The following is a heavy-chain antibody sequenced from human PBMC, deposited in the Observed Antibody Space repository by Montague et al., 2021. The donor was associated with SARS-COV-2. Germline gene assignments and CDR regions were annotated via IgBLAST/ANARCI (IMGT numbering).Heavy chain of an antibody. CDR3: GRGVVAATPVVDY. J-gene: IGHJ4*02. CDR2: IYASGGT. Sequence: SETLSLTCTVSGDSISSFYWNWIRQPAGKGLEWIGRIYASGGTNXNPSLKSRVTMSVDTSKNQFSLKLNSVTAADTAVYYCGRGVVAATPVVDYWGLGTLVTVSS. V-gene: IGHV4-4*07. CDR1: GDSISSFY. D-gene: IGHD2-15*01.